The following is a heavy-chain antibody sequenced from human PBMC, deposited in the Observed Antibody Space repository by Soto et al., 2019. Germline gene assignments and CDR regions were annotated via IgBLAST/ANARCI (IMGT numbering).Heavy chain of an antibody. D-gene: IGHD4-17*01. CDR1: GYTFTSYD. CDR3: ARAGPDYGDYQGLGMDV. CDR2: INPSGGST. V-gene: IGHV1-46*01. J-gene: IGHJ6*02. Sequence: ASVKLSCKASGYTFTSYDMHWVRQAPGQGLEWMGIINPSGGSTSYAQKFQGRVTMTRDTSTSTVYMELSSLRSEDTAVYYCARAGPDYGDYQGLGMDVWGQGTTVTVS.